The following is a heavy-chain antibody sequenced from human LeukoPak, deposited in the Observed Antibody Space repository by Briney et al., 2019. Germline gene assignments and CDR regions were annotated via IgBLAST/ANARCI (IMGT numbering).Heavy chain of an antibody. CDR1: GYTFTVFY. V-gene: IGHV1-2*02. CDR3: VREDFVVIPAAMRGDY. D-gene: IGHD2-2*01. CDR2: INPERGGT. Sequence: ASVTVSFTSSGYTFTVFYIHWVRQAPGQGLEWMGWINPERGGTNYAQKFQGRVTLTRDTSINTAYMELSGLTSDDTAVYYCVREDFVVIPAAMRGDYWGQGTLVIVSS. J-gene: IGHJ4*02.